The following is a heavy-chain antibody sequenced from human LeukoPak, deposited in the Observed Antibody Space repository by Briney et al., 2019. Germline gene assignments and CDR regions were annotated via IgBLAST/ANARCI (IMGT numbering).Heavy chain of an antibody. D-gene: IGHD3-3*01. CDR3: ARTRDYYSPAFDI. J-gene: IGHJ3*02. CDR1: SGSFSSSNYF. CDR2: IYYVGNT. V-gene: IGHV4-39*07. Sequence: SETLSLTCTVSSGSFSSSNYFWGWIRQPPGKGLVWIGTIYYVGNTYYNPSLKSRVTISVDTSKNQFSLKLSSVTAADTAVYYCARTRDYYSPAFDIWGQGTVVTVSS.